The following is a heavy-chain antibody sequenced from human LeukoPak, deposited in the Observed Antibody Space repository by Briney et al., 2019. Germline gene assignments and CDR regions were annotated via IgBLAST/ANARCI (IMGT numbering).Heavy chain of an antibody. J-gene: IGHJ4*02. D-gene: IGHD4-11*01. CDR3: ARDRVVGTTVTIYYFDY. CDR2: ISAYNGNT. V-gene: IGHV1-18*01. CDR1: GYTFTSYG. Sequence: ASVKVSCKASGYTFTSYGISWVRQAPGQGLEWMGWISAYNGNTNYAQKLQGRVTMTTDTSTSTAYMELRSLRSDDTAVYYCARDRVVGTTVTIYYFDYWGQGTLVTVSS.